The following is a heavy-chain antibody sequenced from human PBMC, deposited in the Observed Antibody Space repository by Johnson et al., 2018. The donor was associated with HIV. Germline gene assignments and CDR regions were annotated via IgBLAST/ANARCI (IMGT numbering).Heavy chain of an antibody. Sequence: QVQLVESGGGVVQPGTSLRLTCAASGFTFSSYAMHWVRQAPGKGLEWVAVISYDGSNKYYADSVKGRFTISRDNSKNTLYLQMNSLRAEDTAMYYCARVASIAALWDAFDIWGQGTMVTVSS. J-gene: IGHJ3*02. CDR2: ISYDGSNK. CDR1: GFTFSSYA. CDR3: ARVASIAALWDAFDI. V-gene: IGHV3-30*04. D-gene: IGHD6-6*01.